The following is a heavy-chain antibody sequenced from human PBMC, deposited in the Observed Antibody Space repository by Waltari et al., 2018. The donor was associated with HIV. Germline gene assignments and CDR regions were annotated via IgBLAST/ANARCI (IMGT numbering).Heavy chain of an antibody. CDR2: INQDGSEK. CDR1: CFLFRDSS. D-gene: IGHD1-1*01. CDR3: AGEMHTIIGDAFDI. Sequence: EVQLVESGGGLVGPGAYLRLSCASCCFLFRDSSLNWVLQDPGKGREWVGNINQDGSEKYYVDSVKGRFTIARDNVKTSLYMKMNNMRADDTAVYYFAGEMHTIIGDAFDIWGQGTMVTSSS. V-gene: IGHV3-7*01. J-gene: IGHJ3*02.